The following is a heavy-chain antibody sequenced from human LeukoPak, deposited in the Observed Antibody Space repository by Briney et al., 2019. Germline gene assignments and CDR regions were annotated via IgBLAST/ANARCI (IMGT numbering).Heavy chain of an antibody. CDR1: GGSISSYY. CDR2: IYYSGST. J-gene: IGHJ4*02. D-gene: IGHD3-10*01. Sequence: SETLSLTCTVSGGSISSYYWSWIRQPPGKGLEWIGYIYYSGSTNYNPSLKSRVTISVDTSKNQFSLKLSSVTAADTAVYYCGRGRGGGGGIDYWGQGTLVTVSS. V-gene: IGHV4-59*01. CDR3: GRGRGGGGGIDY.